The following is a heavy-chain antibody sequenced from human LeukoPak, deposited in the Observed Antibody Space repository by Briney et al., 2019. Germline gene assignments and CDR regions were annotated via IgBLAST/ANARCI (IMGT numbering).Heavy chain of an antibody. CDR1: GGSISSGSYD. CDR2: IYTRGST. J-gene: IGHJ3*02. Sequence: SETLSLTCTVSGGSISSGSYDSSWIRQPAGKGLEWFVRIYTRGSTNYNRSLNSRVTISVDTSKNQSSLKLSSVTDADTAVYYCARGGIVGATVRAFDIWGQGTMVTVSS. CDR3: ARGGIVGATVRAFDI. V-gene: IGHV4-61*02. D-gene: IGHD1-26*01.